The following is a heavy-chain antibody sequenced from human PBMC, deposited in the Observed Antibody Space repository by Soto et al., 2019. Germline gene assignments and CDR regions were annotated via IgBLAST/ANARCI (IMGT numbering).Heavy chain of an antibody. J-gene: IGHJ3*02. CDR2: IYYSGST. Sequence: QVQLQESGPGLVKPSQTLSLTCTVSGGSISSGGYYWSWIRQHPGKGLEWIGDIYYSGSTYYNPSLESRVTISVDTSKNQFSLKLSYVTAAATAVYYWASSDRSGFSVDAFHIWGQGTMVTVSS. D-gene: IGHD3-22*01. CDR1: GGSISSGGYY. CDR3: ASSDRSGFSVDAFHI. V-gene: IGHV4-31*03.